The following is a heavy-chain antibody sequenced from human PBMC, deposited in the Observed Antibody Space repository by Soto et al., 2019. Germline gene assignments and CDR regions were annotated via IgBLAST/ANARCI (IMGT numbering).Heavy chain of an antibody. CDR2: IYPGDSDT. D-gene: IGHD4-17*01. CDR1: GYSFANYW. J-gene: IGHJ4*02. V-gene: IGHV5-51*01. Sequence: GESLKISCKGSGYSFANYWIGWVRQMPGKGLEWMGIIYPGDSDTRYSPSFQGQVTISADKSISTAYLQWSSLKASDTAMYYCERGTVSSDFDYWGQGTLVTVSS. CDR3: ERGTVSSDFDY.